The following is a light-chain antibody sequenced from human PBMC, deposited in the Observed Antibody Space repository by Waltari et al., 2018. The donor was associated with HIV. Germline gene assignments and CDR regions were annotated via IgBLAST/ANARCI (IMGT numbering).Light chain of an antibody. CDR2: EVI. J-gene: IGLJ1*01. CDR3: CSYAGTSIFYV. CDR1: SSDVGSHNL. Sequence: QSALTQPASVSGSPGQSITISCTGTSSDVGSHNLVSWYQVHPGKAPKLVIFEVIKRPSGGSNRFSGSKSGNTASLTISGLQTEDEADYYCCSYAGTSIFYVFGTGTKVTVL. V-gene: IGLV2-23*02.